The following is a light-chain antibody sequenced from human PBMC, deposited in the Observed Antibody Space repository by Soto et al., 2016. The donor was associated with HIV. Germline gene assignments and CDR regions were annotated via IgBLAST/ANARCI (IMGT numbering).Light chain of an antibody. CDR1: SLRNSY. Sequence: SSELTQDPAVSVALGQTVRITCQGDSLRNSYANWYQLQPGQAPLLVIFANNNRPSGIPDRISGSSSGNTASLTITGAQAEDEADYYCSSRDSSGNQVFGGGTKLTVL. CDR2: ANN. J-gene: IGLJ3*02. V-gene: IGLV3-19*01. CDR3: SSRDSSGNQV.